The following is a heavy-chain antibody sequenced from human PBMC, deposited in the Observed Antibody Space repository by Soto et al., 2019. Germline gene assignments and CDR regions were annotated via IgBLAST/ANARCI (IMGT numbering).Heavy chain of an antibody. CDR1: GGTFSSYA. Sequence: QVQLVQSGAEVKKPGSSVKVSCKASGGTFSSYAISWVRQAPGQGLEWMGGIIPIFGTANYAQKFQGRVTITADESTSTADMELSSLRSEDTAVYYCARATTNYYDSSGYDYFDYWGQGTLVTVSS. V-gene: IGHV1-69*01. J-gene: IGHJ4*02. CDR3: ARATTNYYDSSGYDYFDY. CDR2: IIPIFGTA. D-gene: IGHD3-22*01.